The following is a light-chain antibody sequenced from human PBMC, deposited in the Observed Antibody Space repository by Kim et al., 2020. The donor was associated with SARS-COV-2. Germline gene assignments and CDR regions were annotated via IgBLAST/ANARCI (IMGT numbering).Light chain of an antibody. CDR2: KAS. V-gene: IGKV1-5*03. CDR3: QQYSNLWT. CDR1: QSISTL. Sequence: SASVGDRVTLTCRASQSISTLLAWYQQIPGKAPKLLNYKASTLESEVPSRFSGSGSGTEFTLTISSLQPDDSATYYCQQYSNLWTFGQGTKVDIK. J-gene: IGKJ1*01.